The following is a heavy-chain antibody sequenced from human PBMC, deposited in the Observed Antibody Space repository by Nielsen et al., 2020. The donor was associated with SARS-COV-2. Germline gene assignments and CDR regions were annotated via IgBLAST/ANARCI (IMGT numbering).Heavy chain of an antibody. J-gene: IGHJ6*02. Sequence: GESLKISCKGSGYSFTSYWIGWVRQMPGKGQEGMGIIYPGDSDTRYSPSFQGQVTISADKSISTAYLQWSSLKASDTAMYYCASSLVWSGYVKGPYYYYGMDVRGQGTTVTVSS. V-gene: IGHV5-51*01. CDR2: IYPGDSDT. CDR3: ASSLVWSGYVKGPYYYYGMDV. CDR1: GYSFTSYW. D-gene: IGHD3-3*01.